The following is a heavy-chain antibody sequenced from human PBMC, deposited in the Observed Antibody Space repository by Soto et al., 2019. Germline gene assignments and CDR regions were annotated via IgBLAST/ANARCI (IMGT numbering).Heavy chain of an antibody. Sequence: GKGLEWVSSIGRRSDIYYADSVKGRFTISRDNAKNSVSLQMNSLRDEDTAVYYCAREESAWPFGYGLDVLGKGTSVTVSS. CDR3: AREESAWPFGYGLDV. CDR2: IGRRSDI. D-gene: IGHD3-10*01. J-gene: IGHJ6*01. V-gene: IGHV3-21*01.